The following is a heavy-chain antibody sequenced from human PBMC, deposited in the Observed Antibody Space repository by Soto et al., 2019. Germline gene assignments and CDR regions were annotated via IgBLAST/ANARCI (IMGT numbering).Heavy chain of an antibody. Sequence: GGSLRLSCAASGFTFDDYAMHWVRQAPGKGLEWVSGISWNSGSIGYADSVKGRFTISRDNAKNSLYLQMNSLRAEDTALYYCAKGLGYCSSTSCHLFDYWGQGTLVTVSS. CDR3: AKGLGYCSSTSCHLFDY. CDR1: GFTFDDYA. CDR2: ISWNSGSI. D-gene: IGHD2-2*01. J-gene: IGHJ4*02. V-gene: IGHV3-9*01.